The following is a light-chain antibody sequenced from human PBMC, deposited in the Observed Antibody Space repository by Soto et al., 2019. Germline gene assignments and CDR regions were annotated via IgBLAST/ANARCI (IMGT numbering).Light chain of an antibody. CDR2: TLN. CDR1: SSNIGTNP. V-gene: IGLV1-44*01. CDR3: AAWDDSLNGFV. J-gene: IGLJ1*01. Sequence: QLVLTQPPSASGTPGQRVTISCSGSSSNIGTNPIYWYQQLPGAAPQLLIYTLNQRPSGVPDRFSGSKSGTSASLDISGLQSEDEADYYCAAWDDSLNGFVFGTGTKVTVL.